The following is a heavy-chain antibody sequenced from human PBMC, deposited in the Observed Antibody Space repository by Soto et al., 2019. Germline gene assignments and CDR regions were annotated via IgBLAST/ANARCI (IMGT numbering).Heavy chain of an antibody. J-gene: IGHJ5*02. Sequence: SETLSLTCTVSGGSISSGGYYWSWIRQHPGKGLEWIGYIYYSGSTYYNPSLKSRVTISVDTSKNQFSLKLSSVTAADTAVYYCARATRGYCSSTSCHGNWFDPWGQGTLVTVSS. CDR1: GGSISSGGYY. CDR2: IYYSGST. D-gene: IGHD2-2*01. V-gene: IGHV4-31*03. CDR3: ARATRGYCSSTSCHGNWFDP.